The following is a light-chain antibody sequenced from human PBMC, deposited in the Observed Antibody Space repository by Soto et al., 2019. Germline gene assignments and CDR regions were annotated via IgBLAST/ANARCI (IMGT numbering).Light chain of an antibody. CDR3: QQYNNWPRT. CDR1: QSIGSD. J-gene: IGKJ1*01. V-gene: IGKV3-15*01. Sequence: EIVMTQSPATLSVSPGERATLSCRASQSIGSDLVWYQQKPGKAPRLLIYGAYARATGIPARFSGSGSGTEFTLTISSLQSEDFAVYYCQQYNNWPRTFGQGTKVEIK. CDR2: GAY.